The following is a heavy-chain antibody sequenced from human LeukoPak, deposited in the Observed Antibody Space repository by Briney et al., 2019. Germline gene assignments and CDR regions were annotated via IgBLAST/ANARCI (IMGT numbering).Heavy chain of an antibody. D-gene: IGHD3-22*01. V-gene: IGHV4-34*01. Sequence: GTLSLTCAVYGGSFNGYYWSWIRQPPGKGLEWLGEINHSGSTNYNASLKSRGTISVDTSKNQFSLKLSSVTAADTAVYYCARGAYYYDSSGYYTYAFDIWGQGTMVTVSS. CDR1: GGSFNGYY. J-gene: IGHJ3*02. CDR2: INHSGST. CDR3: ARGAYYYDSSGYYTYAFDI.